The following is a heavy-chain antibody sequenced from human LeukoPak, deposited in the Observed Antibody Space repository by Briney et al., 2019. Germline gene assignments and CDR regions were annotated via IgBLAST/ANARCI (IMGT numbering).Heavy chain of an antibody. CDR1: GFSFSSYG. V-gene: IGHV3-33*06. CDR2: IWYDGSNK. Sequence: SGGSLRLSCAASGFSFSSYGMHWVRQAPGKELEWVAVIWYDGSNKYYADSVKGRFTISRDNSKNTLYLQMNSLRAEDTAVYYCVKDRTTSYFDYWGQGTLVTVSS. D-gene: IGHD4-17*01. J-gene: IGHJ4*02. CDR3: VKDRTTSYFDY.